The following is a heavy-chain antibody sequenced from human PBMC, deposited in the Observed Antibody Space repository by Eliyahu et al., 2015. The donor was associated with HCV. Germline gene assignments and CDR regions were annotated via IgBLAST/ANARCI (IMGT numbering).Heavy chain of an antibody. Sequence: EVQLVESGGGLVQPGGSLRLSCAASGFTFSSYSMNWVRQAPGKGLEWVSYISSSSSTIYYADSVKGRFTISRDNAKNSLYLQMNSLRAEDTAVYYCARGVAMVRSQFDPWGQGTLVTVSS. D-gene: IGHD3-10*01. J-gene: IGHJ5*02. V-gene: IGHV3-48*01. CDR2: ISSSSSTI. CDR1: GFTFSSYS. CDR3: ARGVAMVRSQFDP.